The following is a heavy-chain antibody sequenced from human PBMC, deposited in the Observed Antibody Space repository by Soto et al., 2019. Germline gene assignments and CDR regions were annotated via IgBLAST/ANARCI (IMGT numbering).Heavy chain of an antibody. CDR1: AFSFSQAW. J-gene: IGHJ4*02. CDR3: TTEGRD. V-gene: IGHV3-15*01. CDR2: IRSKTDGGTA. Sequence: EVQLVESGGDLVKPGGSLTLSCAASAFSFSQAWMSWVRQAPGKGLEWVGRIRSKTDGGTADYIAPVKARFIISRDDSKNTLSLEMNSLTTEDTAVYYCTTEGRDWGQGTLVTVSS.